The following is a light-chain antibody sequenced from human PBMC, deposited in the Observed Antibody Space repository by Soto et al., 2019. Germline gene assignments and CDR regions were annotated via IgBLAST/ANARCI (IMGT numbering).Light chain of an antibody. Sequence: DIVLTQSPGTLSLSPGERATLSCRASQSISSSYLAWYQQRPGQAPRLLIYGASSRATGIPDRFSGSGSGTDFTLTISSLEPEDFAVYYCQQYGISPRTFGQGTKVEI. CDR3: QQYGISPRT. V-gene: IGKV3-20*01. J-gene: IGKJ1*01. CDR2: GAS. CDR1: QSISSSY.